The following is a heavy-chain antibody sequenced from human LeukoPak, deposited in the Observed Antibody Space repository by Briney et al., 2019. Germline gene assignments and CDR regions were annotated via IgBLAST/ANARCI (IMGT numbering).Heavy chain of an antibody. J-gene: IGHJ4*02. CDR1: GYSFSSHD. CDR3: ARGRGITIFGVVTKYYFDY. V-gene: IGHV1-8*01. CDR2: MNPKSGNT. D-gene: IGHD3-3*01. Sequence: ASVKVSCKASGYSFSSHDINWVRQATGQGLEWMGWMNPKSGNTDHAQKFQGRVTITRNTSISTAYMELSSLRSEDTAVYYCARGRGITIFGVVTKYYFDYWGQGTLVTVSS.